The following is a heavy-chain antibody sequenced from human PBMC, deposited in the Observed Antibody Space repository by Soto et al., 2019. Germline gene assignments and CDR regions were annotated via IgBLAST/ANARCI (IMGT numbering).Heavy chain of an antibody. CDR1: GLTFSSYE. Sequence: GGSLRLSCAASGLTFSSYERNWVRQAPGKGLEWVSYISRSGSTIYYADSVKGRVTISRDNAKNSLYLQMNSLRAEDTAVYYCARDGRIRRPDWYFDLWGRGTLVTVSS. CDR2: ISRSGSTI. D-gene: IGHD2-15*01. J-gene: IGHJ2*01. CDR3: ARDGRIRRPDWYFDL. V-gene: IGHV3-48*03.